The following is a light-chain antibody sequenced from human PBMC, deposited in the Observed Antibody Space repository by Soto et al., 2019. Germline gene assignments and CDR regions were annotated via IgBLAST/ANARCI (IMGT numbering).Light chain of an antibody. V-gene: IGLV1-40*01. J-gene: IGLJ7*02. CDR3: QSYDRKVSGAV. Sequence: QAVLTQPHSWSGARGQRVTISWTGSSSNIGEGYDVHWYQQLPGTAPKLLIYGNSNRPSGVPDRFSGSKSGPSASLAITGLQAADKADYYCQSYDRKVSGAVFGGGTQLNAL. CDR2: GNS. CDR1: SSNIGEGYD.